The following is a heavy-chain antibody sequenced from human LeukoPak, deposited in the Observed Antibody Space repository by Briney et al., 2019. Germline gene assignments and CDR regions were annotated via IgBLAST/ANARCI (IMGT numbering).Heavy chain of an antibody. CDR1: GPPFTNYW. V-gene: IGHV3-7*01. J-gene: IGHJ4*02. Sequence: PGGSLRLSCAPSGPPFTNYWTIWVRQAPGKRPEWLANINQDGSETIYVDSGKGRFSMSRDNAKTSLYLKMNSLRAEDTAVYYCATDRKVGAGVPRFDYWGQGALVTVPS. CDR3: ATDRKVGAGVPRFDY. D-gene: IGHD1-26*01. CDR2: INQDGSET.